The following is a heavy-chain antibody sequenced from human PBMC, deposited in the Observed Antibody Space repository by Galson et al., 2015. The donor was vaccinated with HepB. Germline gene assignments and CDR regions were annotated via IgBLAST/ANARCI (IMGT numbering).Heavy chain of an antibody. D-gene: IGHD3-22*01. J-gene: IGHJ4*02. CDR3: ARGPMIVRRGPHYFDY. Sequence: SLRLSCAVSGSTFRTYGMAWVRQAPGKGLEWVSVLSAIGGSTSYADSVKGRFTISRDNSKDMLYLEMNTLRAEDTAIYYCARGPMIVRRGPHYFDYWGQGTLVTVSS. V-gene: IGHV3-23*01. CDR2: LSAIGGST. CDR1: GSTFRTYG.